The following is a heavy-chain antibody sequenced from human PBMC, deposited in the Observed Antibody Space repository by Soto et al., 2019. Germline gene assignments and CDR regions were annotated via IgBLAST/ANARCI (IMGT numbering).Heavy chain of an antibody. V-gene: IGHV4-31*03. Sequence: QVQLQESGPGLVKPSQTLSLTCTVSGGSISSGGYYWSWIRQHPGKGLEWIGYIYYSGSTYYNPSLKSRVTISVDTSKNQFSLKLSSVTAADTAVYYCARDSPDYAFPGKGMDVWGQGTTVTVSS. D-gene: IGHD4-17*01. J-gene: IGHJ6*02. CDR1: GGSISSGGYY. CDR3: ARDSPDYAFPGKGMDV. CDR2: IYYSGST.